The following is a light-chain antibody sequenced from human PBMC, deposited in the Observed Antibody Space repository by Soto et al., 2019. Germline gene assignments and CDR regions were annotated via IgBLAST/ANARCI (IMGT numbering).Light chain of an antibody. Sequence: EIVLTQSPGTLSLSPGERATLSCRASQSVSSSYLAWYQQKPGQAPRLLIYGASSRATGIPERCSGSGSGTVFTLIISRLEPEDFAVYYWQRYGSSPLTFGQGTKVEIK. CDR3: QRYGSSPLT. V-gene: IGKV3-20*01. CDR2: GAS. J-gene: IGKJ1*01. CDR1: QSVSSSY.